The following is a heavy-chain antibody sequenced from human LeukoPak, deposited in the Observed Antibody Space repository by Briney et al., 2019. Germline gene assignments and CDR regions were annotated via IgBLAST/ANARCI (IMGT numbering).Heavy chain of an antibody. CDR2: IYTSGST. Sequence: SETLSLTCTVSGGSISSYYWSWIRQPAGKGLEWIGRIYTSGSTNYNPSLKSRVTMSVDTSKNQFSLKLSSVTAADTAIYYCARGGYYGSGNDFRFDPWGQRTLVTVSS. CDR3: ARGGYYGSGNDFRFDP. J-gene: IGHJ5*02. CDR1: GGSISSYY. V-gene: IGHV4-4*07. D-gene: IGHD3-10*01.